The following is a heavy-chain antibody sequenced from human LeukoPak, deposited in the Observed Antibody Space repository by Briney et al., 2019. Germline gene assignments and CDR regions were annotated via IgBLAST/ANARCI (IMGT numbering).Heavy chain of an antibody. J-gene: IGHJ4*02. CDR1: GFTFSSYA. Sequence: GGSLRLSCAASGFTFSSYAMSWVRQAPGKGLEWVAFIRYDGSNKYYADSVKGRFTISRDNSKNTLYLQMNSLRAEDTAVYYCAKDTGFWSGTIDYWGQGTLVTVSS. CDR3: AKDTGFWSGTIDY. D-gene: IGHD3-3*01. CDR2: IRYDGSNK. V-gene: IGHV3-30*02.